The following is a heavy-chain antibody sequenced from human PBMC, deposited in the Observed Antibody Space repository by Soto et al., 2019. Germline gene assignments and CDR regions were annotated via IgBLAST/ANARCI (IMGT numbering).Heavy chain of an antibody. CDR2: IYYSGST. D-gene: IGHD3-22*01. J-gene: IGHJ5*02. CDR3: AREITMKGWFDP. V-gene: IGHV4-31*03. Sequence: PSETLSLTCTVSGDSIRSGGYYWSWILQHPGKGLEWIGYIYYSGSTYNNPSLKSRVDISVDTSKNQLSLKLSSVTAADTAIYYCAREITMKGWFDPWGQGTLVTVSS. CDR1: GDSIRSGGYY.